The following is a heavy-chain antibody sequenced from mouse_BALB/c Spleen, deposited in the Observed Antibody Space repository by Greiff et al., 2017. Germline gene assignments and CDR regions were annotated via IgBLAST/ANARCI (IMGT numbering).Heavy chain of an antibody. J-gene: IGHJ3*01. V-gene: IGHV1-20*02. CDR3: ATSEVPWFAY. CDR2: INPYNGDT. CDR1: GYSFTGYF. Sequence: VQLQQSGPELVKPGASVKISCKASGYSFTGYFMNWVMQSHGKSLEWIGRINPYNGDTFYNQKFKGKATLTVDKSSSTAHMELRSLASEDSAVYYCATSEVPWFAYWGQGTLVTVSA.